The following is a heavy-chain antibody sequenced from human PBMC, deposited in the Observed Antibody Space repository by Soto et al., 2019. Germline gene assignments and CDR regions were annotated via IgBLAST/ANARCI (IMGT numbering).Heavy chain of an antibody. V-gene: IGHV4-39*01. CDR2: IYYSGST. CDR3: ARPYSSGWNYFDY. Sequence: SETLSLTCTVSGGSISSSSYYWGWIRQPPGKGLEWIGSIYYSGSTYYNPSLKSRVTISVDTSKNQFSLKLSSVTAADTAVYYCARPYSSGWNYFDYWGQGTLVTVSS. J-gene: IGHJ4*02. D-gene: IGHD6-19*01. CDR1: GGSISSSSYY.